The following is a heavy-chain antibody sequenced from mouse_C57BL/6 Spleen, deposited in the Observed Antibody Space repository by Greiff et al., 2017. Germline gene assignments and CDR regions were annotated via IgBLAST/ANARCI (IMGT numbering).Heavy chain of an antibody. CDR1: GYSITSGYY. Sequence: DVKLQESGPGLVKPSQSLSLTCSVTGYSITSGYYWNWIRQFPGNKLEWMGYISYDGSNNYNPSLKNRISITRDTSKNQFFLKLNSVTTEDTATYYCARGRTHWYFDVWGTGTTVTVSS. CDR2: ISYDGSN. CDR3: ARGRTHWYFDV. V-gene: IGHV3-6*01. J-gene: IGHJ1*03.